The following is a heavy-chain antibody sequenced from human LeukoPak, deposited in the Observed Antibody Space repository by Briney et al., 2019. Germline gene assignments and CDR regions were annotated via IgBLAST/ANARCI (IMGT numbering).Heavy chain of an antibody. V-gene: IGHV4-59*01. Sequence: SETLSLTCTVAGGSISSYYWSWIRQPPGKGLEWIGYIYYSGSTNYNPSLKSRVTISVDTSKNQFSLKLSSVTAADTAVYYCARGSEYHYDSSGYYLGYWGQGTLVTVSS. CDR2: IYYSGST. D-gene: IGHD3-22*01. CDR3: ARGSEYHYDSSGYYLGY. CDR1: GGSISSYY. J-gene: IGHJ4*02.